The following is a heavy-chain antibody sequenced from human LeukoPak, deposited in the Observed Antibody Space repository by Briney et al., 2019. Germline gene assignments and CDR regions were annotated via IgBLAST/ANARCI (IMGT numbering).Heavy chain of an antibody. Sequence: PGGSLRLSCAASGFTFSRSAMSWVRQAPGKGLEWVSTISGSGGTTYYADSVKGRFTISRDNSKNTLYLQMSSLRAEDTAIYYCAKDWDSSGYPYFDYWGQGTLVTVSS. CDR2: ISGSGGTT. CDR3: AKDWDSSGYPYFDY. D-gene: IGHD3-22*01. J-gene: IGHJ4*02. CDR1: GFTFSRSA. V-gene: IGHV3-23*01.